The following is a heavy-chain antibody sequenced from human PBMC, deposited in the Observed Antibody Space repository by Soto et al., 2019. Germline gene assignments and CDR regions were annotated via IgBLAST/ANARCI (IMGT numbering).Heavy chain of an antibody. J-gene: IGHJ4*02. CDR3: ARVLVAGTSDY. CDR1: GFTFSSYG. Sequence: QVQLVESGGGVVQPGRSLRLSCAASGFTFSSYGMHWVRQAPGKGLEWVAVIWYDGSNKYYADSVKGRFTISRDNSKNTLYVQMNSMRAEDTAVYSCARVLVAGTSDYWGQGTLVTVSS. CDR2: IWYDGSNK. D-gene: IGHD6-19*01. V-gene: IGHV3-33*01.